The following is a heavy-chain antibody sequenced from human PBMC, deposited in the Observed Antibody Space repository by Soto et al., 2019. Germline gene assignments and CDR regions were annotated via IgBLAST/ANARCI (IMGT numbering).Heavy chain of an antibody. D-gene: IGHD3-22*01. CDR3: ASPSYYDSSGYSLPGFAY. J-gene: IGHJ4*02. CDR1: VYTFTSYG. Sequence: XSVKVSCKASVYTFTSYGISWVRQAPGQGLEWMGWISAYNGNTNYAQKLQGRVTMTTETSTSTAYMELRSLRSDDTAVYYCASPSYYDSSGYSLPGFAYWGQGTPVTVSS. CDR2: ISAYNGNT. V-gene: IGHV1-18*04.